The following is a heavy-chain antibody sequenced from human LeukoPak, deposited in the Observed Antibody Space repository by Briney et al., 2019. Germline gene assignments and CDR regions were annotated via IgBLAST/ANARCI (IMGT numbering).Heavy chain of an antibody. Sequence: PGGSLRLSCAASGFNFTNYAMNWVRQAPGKGLEWVSAISGSGGSTYYADSVKGRFTISRDNSKNTLYLQMNSLRAEDTAVYYCAKSVPITMVRGVISYFDYWGQGTLVTVSS. CDR1: GFNFTNYA. J-gene: IGHJ4*02. CDR2: ISGSGGST. D-gene: IGHD3-10*01. CDR3: AKSVPITMVRGVISYFDY. V-gene: IGHV3-23*01.